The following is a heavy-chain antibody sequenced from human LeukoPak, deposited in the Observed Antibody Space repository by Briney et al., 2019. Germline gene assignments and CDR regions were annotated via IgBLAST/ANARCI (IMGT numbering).Heavy chain of an antibody. V-gene: IGHV1-2*02. CDR1: GYTFTGYY. D-gene: IGHD3-16*02. CDR2: TNPNSGGT. CDR3: ARAEHDYVWGSYRYTLHFDY. Sequence: ASVKVSCKASGYTFTGYYMHWVRQAPGQGLEWMGWTNPNSGGTNYAQKFQGRVTMTRDTSISTAYMELSRLRSDDTAVYYCARAEHDYVWGSYRYTLHFDYWGQGTLVTVSS. J-gene: IGHJ4*02.